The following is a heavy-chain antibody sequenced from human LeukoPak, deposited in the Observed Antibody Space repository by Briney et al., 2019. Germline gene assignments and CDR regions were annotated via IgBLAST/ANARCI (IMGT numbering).Heavy chain of an antibody. Sequence: SVKVSCKASRGICSRYAISWVREAPGQGLEWMGGIIPIFGTANYAQKFQGRVTITADESTSTACMELSSLRSEDTAVYYCASHGPYYYDSSGPAWDDYWGQGTLVTVSS. CDR3: ASHGPYYYDSSGPAWDDY. J-gene: IGHJ4*02. CDR2: IIPIFGTA. V-gene: IGHV1-69*13. CDR1: RGICSRYA. D-gene: IGHD3-22*01.